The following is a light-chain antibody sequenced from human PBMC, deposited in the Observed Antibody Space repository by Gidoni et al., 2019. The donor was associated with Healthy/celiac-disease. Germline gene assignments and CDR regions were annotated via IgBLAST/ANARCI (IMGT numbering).Light chain of an antibody. CDR2: GAS. Sequence: IFLTQSPGTLSLSPAERATLSCRASQSVSSSYLAWYQQKPGQAPRLLIYGASSRATGIPYRFSGSGSGTDFTLTISRLEPEDFAVYYCQQYGSPPPFSFGQGTKLEIK. CDR1: QSVSSSY. J-gene: IGKJ2*03. V-gene: IGKV3-20*01. CDR3: QQYGSPPPFS.